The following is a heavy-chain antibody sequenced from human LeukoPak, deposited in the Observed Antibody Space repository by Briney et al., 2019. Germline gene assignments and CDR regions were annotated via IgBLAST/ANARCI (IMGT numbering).Heavy chain of an antibody. CDR2: ISGSGGST. J-gene: IGHJ4*02. Sequence: GGSLRLSCAASGFTFSSYAMSWVRQAPGKGLEWVSAISGSGGSTYYADSVKGRFSISRDNSKNTLYLQMNSLRAEDTAVYYCAKGMTTVTYRSYYFDYWGQGTLVTVSS. V-gene: IGHV3-23*01. CDR3: AKGMTTVTYRSYYFDY. D-gene: IGHD4-11*01. CDR1: GFTFSSYA.